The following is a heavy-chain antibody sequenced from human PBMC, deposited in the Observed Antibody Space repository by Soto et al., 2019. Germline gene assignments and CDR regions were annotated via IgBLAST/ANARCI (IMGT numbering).Heavy chain of an antibody. D-gene: IGHD2-2*01. CDR1: GYTFTGYY. V-gene: IGHV1-2*02. J-gene: IGHJ5*02. CDR2: INPNSGGT. CDR3: ARIPIVVVPTASPMNWFDP. Sequence: ASVKVSCKASGYTFTGYYMHCVRQAPGQGLEWMGWINPNSGGTNYAQKFQGRVTLTRDTSISTAYMELSRLRSDDTAVYYCARIPIVVVPTASPMNWFDPWGQGTLVTVSS.